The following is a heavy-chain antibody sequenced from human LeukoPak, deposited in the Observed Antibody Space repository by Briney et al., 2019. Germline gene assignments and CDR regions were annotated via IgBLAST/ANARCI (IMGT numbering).Heavy chain of an antibody. Sequence: GGTLRLSCAASGFTFSSYAMSWVRQAPGKGLEWVSAISGSGGSTYYADSVKGRFTISRDNSKNTLYLQMNSLRAEDTAVYYCASVVTATHXAXDIWXXXTXXTVS. CDR2: ISGSGGST. V-gene: IGHV3-23*01. D-gene: IGHD2-21*02. J-gene: IGHJ3*02. CDR3: ASVVTATHXAXDI. CDR1: GFTFSSYA.